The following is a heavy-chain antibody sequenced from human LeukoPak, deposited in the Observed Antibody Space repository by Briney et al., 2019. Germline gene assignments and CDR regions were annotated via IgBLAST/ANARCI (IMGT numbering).Heavy chain of an antibody. V-gene: IGHV1-46*01. J-gene: IGHJ4*02. CDR2: INPAVGTT. CDR1: GYTLTSYY. CDR3: ARVASAVYSDY. Sequence: GASVKVSCKASGYTLTSYYMHWVRQAPGQGLEWMGIINPAVGTTTYARAFQRRVTMTRDTSTSTVYMELSSLRSEDTAVYYCARVASAVYSDYWGQGTLVTVSS.